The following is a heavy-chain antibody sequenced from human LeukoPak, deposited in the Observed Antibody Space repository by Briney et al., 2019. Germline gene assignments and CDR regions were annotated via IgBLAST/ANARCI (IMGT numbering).Heavy chain of an antibody. CDR3: ARELGYCSSTSCYAAGD. Sequence: ASVKVSCKASGYTFTSYGISWVQQPPGQGLEWMGWISAYNGNTNYAQKLQGRVTMTTDTSTSTAYMELRSLRSDDTAVYYCARELGYCSSTSCYAAGDWGQGTLVTVSS. V-gene: IGHV1-18*01. J-gene: IGHJ4*02. D-gene: IGHD2-2*01. CDR2: ISAYNGNT. CDR1: GYTFTSYG.